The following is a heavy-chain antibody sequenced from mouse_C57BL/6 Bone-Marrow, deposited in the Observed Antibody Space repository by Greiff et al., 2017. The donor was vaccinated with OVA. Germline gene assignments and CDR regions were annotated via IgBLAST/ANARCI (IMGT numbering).Heavy chain of an antibody. J-gene: IGHJ1*03. CDR3: ARGGYRGYFDV. CDR1: GYSITSGYY. V-gene: IGHV3-6*01. D-gene: IGHD2-12*01. CDR2: ISYDGSN. Sequence: VQLQQSGPGLVKPSQSLSLTCSVTGYSITSGYYWNWIRQFPGNKLEWMGYISYDGSNNYNPSLKNRISITRDTSKNQFFLKLNSVTTEDTATYYCARGGYRGYFDVWGTGTTVTVSS.